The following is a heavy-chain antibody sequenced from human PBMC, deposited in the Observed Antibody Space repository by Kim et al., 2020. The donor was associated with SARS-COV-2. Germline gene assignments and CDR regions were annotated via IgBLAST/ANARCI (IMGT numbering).Heavy chain of an antibody. CDR3: ARDRGIVVVPAAISYYYYGMDV. Sequence: ASVKVSCKASGYTFTGYYMHWVRQAPGQGLEWMGWINPNSGGTNYAQKFQGWVTMTRDTSISTAYMELSRLRSDDTAVYYCARDRGIVVVPAAISYYYYGMDVCGQVTTVTVSS. V-gene: IGHV1-2*04. CDR2: INPNSGGT. D-gene: IGHD2-2*02. CDR1: GYTFTGYY. J-gene: IGHJ6*02.